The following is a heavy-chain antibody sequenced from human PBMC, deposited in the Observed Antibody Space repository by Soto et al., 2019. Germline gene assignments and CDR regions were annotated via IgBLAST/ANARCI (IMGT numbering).Heavy chain of an antibody. J-gene: IGHJ4*02. Sequence: QVQLVQSGAEVKKPGASVRVSCEASGYTFTAYAMHWVRQAPGQSLEWVGWLNCGSGATQYSQNFQDRVTFTRDTSASTGYMELSSLTSEDTAVYYCASHPWGAFSFDNWGQGTLVTVSS. CDR2: LNCGSGAT. CDR1: GYTFTAYA. CDR3: ASHPWGAFSFDN. D-gene: IGHD3-3*02. V-gene: IGHV1-3*01.